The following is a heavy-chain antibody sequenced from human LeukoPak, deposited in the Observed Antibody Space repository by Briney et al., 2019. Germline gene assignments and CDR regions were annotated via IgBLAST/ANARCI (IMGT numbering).Heavy chain of an antibody. J-gene: IGHJ6*02. CDR2: ISAYNGNT. CDR3: ARAPSGYDFWSGYFYYGMDV. V-gene: IGHV1-18*01. CDR1: GYTFTSYG. D-gene: IGHD3-3*01. Sequence: GASVKVSCKASGYTFTSYGISWVRQAPGQGLEWMGWISAYNGNTNYAQKLQGRVTMTTDTSTSTAYMELRSLRSDDTAVYYCARAPSGYDFWSGYFYYGMDVWGQGTTVTVSS.